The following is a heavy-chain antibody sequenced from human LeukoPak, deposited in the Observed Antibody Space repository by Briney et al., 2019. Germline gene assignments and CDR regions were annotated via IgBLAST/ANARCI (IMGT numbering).Heavy chain of an antibody. CDR2: INPNSGDT. D-gene: IGHD6-19*01. J-gene: IGHJ4*02. CDR3: ARDNGYTSGWYFDY. V-gene: IGHV1-2*06. CDR1: GYTFTGYY. Sequence: APVKVSCKASGYTFTGYYIHWVRQAPGQGLEWMGRINPNSGDTNYVQKFQGRVTMTRDTSISTAYMEESRLRSDDTAVYYCARDNGYTSGWYFDYWGQGTLVTVSS.